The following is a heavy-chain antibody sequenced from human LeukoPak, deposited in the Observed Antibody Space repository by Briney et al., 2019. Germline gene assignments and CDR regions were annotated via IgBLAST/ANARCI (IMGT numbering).Heavy chain of an antibody. Sequence: GGSLRLSCAASGFTFSSYGMHWVRQAPGKGLEWVAFIRYDGSNKYYADSVKGRFTISRDNSKNTLYLQMNSLRAEDTAVYYCAKYGSGSYPGPNWFDPWGQGTLVTVSS. CDR3: AKYGSGSYPGPNWFDP. V-gene: IGHV3-30*02. J-gene: IGHJ5*02. D-gene: IGHD3-10*01. CDR2: IRYDGSNK. CDR1: GFTFSSYG.